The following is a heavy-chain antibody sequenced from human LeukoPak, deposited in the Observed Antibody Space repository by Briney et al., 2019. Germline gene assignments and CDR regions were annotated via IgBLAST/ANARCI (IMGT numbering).Heavy chain of an antibody. CDR2: IYGGGNT. J-gene: IGHJ4*02. V-gene: IGHV3-66*01. Sequence: GGSLRLSCAASGFSVSTNYMSWVRRAPGKGLEWVSIIYGGGNTYYAASVKGRFTISRDNSKNTLYLQMNSLRAEDTAVYYCARSLITMVRGVIGGDYFDYWGQGTLVTVSS. D-gene: IGHD3-10*01. CDR1: GFSVSTNY. CDR3: ARSLITMVRGVIGGDYFDY.